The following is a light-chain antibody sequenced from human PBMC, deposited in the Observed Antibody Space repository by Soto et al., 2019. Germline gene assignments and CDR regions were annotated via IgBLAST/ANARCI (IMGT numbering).Light chain of an antibody. V-gene: IGKV1D-12*01. CDR3: QQTDGFPRT. Sequence: DIQLTQSPSSVSASVGDSVTISCRASQGISTWLAWYQQKAGKAPKXLIYGASRLLNGVPSRFSGSGSGTYLTITISSLQPEDFATYYCQQTDGFPRTFGQGTKVDIK. CDR1: QGISTW. CDR2: GAS. J-gene: IGKJ1*01.